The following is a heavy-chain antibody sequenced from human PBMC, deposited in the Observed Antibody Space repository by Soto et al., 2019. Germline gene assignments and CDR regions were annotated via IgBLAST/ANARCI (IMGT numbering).Heavy chain of an antibody. J-gene: IGHJ4*02. CDR2: IWYGGSNK. CDR3: ARSRGVTMVRGTYLDY. V-gene: IGHV3-33*01. Sequence: PGGSLRLSCAASGFTFSSYGMHWVRQAPGKGLEWVAVIWYGGSNKYYADSVKGRFTISRDNSKNTLYLQMNSLRAEDTAVYYCARSRGVTMVRGTYLDYWGQGTLVTVSS. D-gene: IGHD3-10*01. CDR1: GFTFSSYG.